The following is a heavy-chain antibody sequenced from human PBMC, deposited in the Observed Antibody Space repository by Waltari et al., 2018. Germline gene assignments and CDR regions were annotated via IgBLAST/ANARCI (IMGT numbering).Heavy chain of an antibody. Sequence: QLQLQASCPGLLKPSETLSLPCTFSGDPCTSSLNYCCCIRQPPGKRFAWMGIINYSGNTYYNPSLRSQVTMSVDMSKNQFSLKLTSVTAADTAVYYCARFTQVAGSSLLDYWGQGTLVTVS. CDR1: GDPCTSSLNY. CDR2: INYSGNT. CDR3: ARFTQVAGSSLLDY. J-gene: IGHJ4*02. V-gene: IGHV4-39*01. D-gene: IGHD6-19*01.